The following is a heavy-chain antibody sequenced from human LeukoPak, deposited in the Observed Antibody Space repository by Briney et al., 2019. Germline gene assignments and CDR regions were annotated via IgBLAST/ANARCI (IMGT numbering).Heavy chain of an antibody. J-gene: IGHJ5*02. V-gene: IGHV1-18*01. CDR1: GYTFTSYG. CDR3: ARDNSIADRGWWFDP. Sequence: ASVKVSCKASGYTFTSYGISWVRQAPGQGLEWMGWISAYNGITNYAQKLQGRVTMTTDTSTSTVYMELSSLRSDDTAVYYCARDNSIADRGWWFDPWGQGTLVTVSS. D-gene: IGHD4-23*01. CDR2: ISAYNGIT.